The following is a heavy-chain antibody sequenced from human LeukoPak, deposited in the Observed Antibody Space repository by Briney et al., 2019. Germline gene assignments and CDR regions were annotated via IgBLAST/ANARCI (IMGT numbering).Heavy chain of an antibody. CDR2: VYHTGST. D-gene: IGHD6-19*01. J-gene: IGHJ5*02. Sequence: SETLSLTCTVSGDPVSRGSYYWSWIRQPPGKELEWIGYVYHTGSTNYNPSLKSRVTISVDTSKNEFSPKMTSVTAADTAVYYCARGFASGWYSRYDPWGQGTLVTVSS. CDR3: ARGFASGWYSRYDP. CDR1: GDPVSRGSYY. V-gene: IGHV4-61*01.